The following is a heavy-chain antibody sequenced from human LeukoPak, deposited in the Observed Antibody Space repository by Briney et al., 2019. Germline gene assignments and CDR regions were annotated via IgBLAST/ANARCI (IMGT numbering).Heavy chain of an antibody. Sequence: ASVKVSCKASGYTFTGYYMHWVRQAPGQGLEWMGWINPNSGNTGYAQKFQGRVTMTRNTSISTAYMELSSLRSEDTAVYYCARRNWGIAAADYWGQGTLVTVSS. CDR2: INPNSGNT. J-gene: IGHJ4*02. CDR3: ARRNWGIAAADY. V-gene: IGHV1-8*02. CDR1: GYTFTGYY. D-gene: IGHD6-13*01.